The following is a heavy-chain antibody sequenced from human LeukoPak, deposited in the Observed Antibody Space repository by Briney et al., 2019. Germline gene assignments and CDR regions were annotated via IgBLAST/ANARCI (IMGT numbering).Heavy chain of an antibody. V-gene: IGHV4-59*01. CDR1: GGSISTYY. J-gene: IGHJ4*02. Sequence: SETLSLTCTVFGGSISTYYWSWIRQPPGKGLEWIGFIYYSGSTNYNPSLKSRVTISVDTSKNQFSLKLSSVTAADTAVYYCARDLGGDGYNPFDYWGQGTLVTVSS. D-gene: IGHD5-24*01. CDR3: ARDLGGDGYNPFDY. CDR2: IYYSGST.